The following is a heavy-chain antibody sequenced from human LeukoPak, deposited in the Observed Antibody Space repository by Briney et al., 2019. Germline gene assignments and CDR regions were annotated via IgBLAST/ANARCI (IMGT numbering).Heavy chain of an antibody. Sequence: PGGSLRLSCAASGFTFDDYAMHWVRQAPGKGLEWVSGISWNSGSIGYADSVKGRFTISRDNAKNSLYLQMNSLRAEDTALYYCATSSGSYFLDAFDIWGQGTMVTVSS. V-gene: IGHV3-9*01. D-gene: IGHD3-10*01. CDR1: GFTFDDYA. CDR2: ISWNSGSI. J-gene: IGHJ3*02. CDR3: ATSSGSYFLDAFDI.